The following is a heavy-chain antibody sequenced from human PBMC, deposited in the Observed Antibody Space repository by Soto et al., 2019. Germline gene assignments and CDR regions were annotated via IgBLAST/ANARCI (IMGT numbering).Heavy chain of an antibody. V-gene: IGHV3-49*03. CDR2: IRSKAYGGTT. J-gene: IGHJ4*02. Sequence: PGGSLRLSCTASGFTFGDYAMSWFCQAPGKGLEWVGFIRSKAYGGTTEYADSVKGRFTISRDNSKSTLYLQVDSLRPEDAAVYYCARDPKTSGGQHWAFNYFDSWGQGTLVTVSS. CDR1: GFTFGDYA. D-gene: IGHD7-27*01. CDR3: ARDPKTSGGQHWAFNYFDS.